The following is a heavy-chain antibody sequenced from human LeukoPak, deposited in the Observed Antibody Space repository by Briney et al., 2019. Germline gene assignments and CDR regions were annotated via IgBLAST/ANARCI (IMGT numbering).Heavy chain of an antibody. CDR1: GGSISSGGYY. CDR3: ARVRSGGSCYWDY. D-gene: IGHD2-15*01. V-gene: IGHV4-31*03. J-gene: IGHJ4*02. Sequence: SETLSLTRTVSGGSISSGGYYWSWIRQHPGKGLEWIGYIYYSGSTYYNPSLKSRVTISVDTSKNQFSLKLSSVTAADTAVYYCARVRSGGSCYWDYWGQGTLVTVSS. CDR2: IYYSGST.